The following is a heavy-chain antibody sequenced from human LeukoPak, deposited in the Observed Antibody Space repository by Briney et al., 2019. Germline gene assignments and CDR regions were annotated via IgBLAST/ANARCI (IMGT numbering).Heavy chain of an antibody. CDR2: ISYDGSNR. CDR3: ARGSFSNIKLWLRQVYYFDY. Sequence: GRSLRLSCAASGFTFSSYGMHWVRQAPGKGLEWVAVISYDGSNRYYADSVKGRFTISRDNSKNTLYLQMNSLRPEDTAVYYCARGSFSNIKLWLRQVYYFDYWGQGTLVTVSS. J-gene: IGHJ4*02. V-gene: IGHV3-30*03. D-gene: IGHD5-18*01. CDR1: GFTFSSYG.